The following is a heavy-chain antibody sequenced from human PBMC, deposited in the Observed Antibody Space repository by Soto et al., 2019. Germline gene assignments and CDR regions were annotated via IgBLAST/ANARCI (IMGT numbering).Heavy chain of an antibody. CDR3: ARRGSGSDYDY. J-gene: IGHJ4*02. D-gene: IGHD1-26*01. CDR1: GFTFSSYA. Sequence: EVQLLESGGGLVQPGGSLRLSCAASGFTFSSYAMRWVRQAPVKGLEWVSAISGSGGSTYYADSVKGRFTISRDKSQNTRYLQTNGPRAEDTAVYYCARRGSGSDYDYWGQGTLVTVSS. V-gene: IGHV3-23*01. CDR2: ISGSGGST.